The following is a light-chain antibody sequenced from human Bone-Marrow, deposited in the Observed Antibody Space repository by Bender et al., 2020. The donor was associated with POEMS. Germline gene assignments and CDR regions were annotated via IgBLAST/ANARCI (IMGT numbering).Light chain of an antibody. CDR1: NSDAGGLNS. CDR3: CSYIGSSSWV. Sequence: QSALTQPASVSGSPGQSVTIPCTGANSDAGGLNSVSWYQHYPGRAPNLMIYEVTERPSGISDRFSGSKSGSTASLTISGLQAEDGADYYCCSYIGSSSWVFGGGTKLTVL. V-gene: IGLV2-23*02. J-gene: IGLJ3*02. CDR2: EVT.